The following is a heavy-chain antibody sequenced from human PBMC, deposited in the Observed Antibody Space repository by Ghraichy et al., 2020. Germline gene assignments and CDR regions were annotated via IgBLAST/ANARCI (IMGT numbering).Heavy chain of an antibody. CDR3: ARGSVNMAPYSSGWYGSYYYYGIDV. CDR2: INHSGST. Sequence: SQTLSLTCAVYGGSFSGYYWSWIRQPPGKGLGWIGEINHSGSTNYNPSLKSRVTISVDTSKNQFSLKLSPVTAADTAVYYCARGSVNMAPYSSGWYGSYYYYGIDVWGQGTTVTVSS. CDR1: GGSFSGYY. J-gene: IGHJ6*02. V-gene: IGHV4-34*01. D-gene: IGHD6-19*01.